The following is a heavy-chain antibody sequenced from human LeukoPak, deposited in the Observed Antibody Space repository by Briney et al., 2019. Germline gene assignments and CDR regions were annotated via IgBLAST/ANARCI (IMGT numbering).Heavy chain of an antibody. J-gene: IGHJ4*02. CDR2: VYYGRSP. Sequence: SETLSLTCTVSGDSISRSTYYWAWIRQPPGKGLEWIGSVYYGRSPYFNPSLESRATVSVDTSKNHFSLKMSSVTAADTAVYYCARSSGTGTFSYWGQGTLVTVSS. V-gene: IGHV4-39*02. CDR1: GDSISRSTYY. D-gene: IGHD6-25*01. CDR3: ARSSGTGTFSY.